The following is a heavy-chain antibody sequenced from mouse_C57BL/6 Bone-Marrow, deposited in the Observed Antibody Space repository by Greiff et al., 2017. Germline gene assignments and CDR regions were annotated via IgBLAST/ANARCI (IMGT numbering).Heavy chain of an antibody. CDR3: ARSGSNYGFAY. D-gene: IGHD2-5*01. CDR2: IDPSDSYT. CDR1: GYTFTSYW. Sequence: VKLQQPGAELVMPGASVKLSCKASGYTFTSYWMHWVKQRPGQGLEWIGEIDPSDSYTNYNQKFKGKSTLTVDKSSSTAYMQLSSLTSEDSAVYYCARSGSNYGFAYWGQGTLVTVSA. J-gene: IGHJ3*01. V-gene: IGHV1-69*01.